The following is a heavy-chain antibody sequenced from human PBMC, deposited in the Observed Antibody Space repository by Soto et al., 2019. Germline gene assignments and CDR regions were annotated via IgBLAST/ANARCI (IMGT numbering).Heavy chain of an antibody. D-gene: IGHD3-22*01. Sequence: EVQLVESGGGLVQPGGSLRLSCAASGFTVSSNYMSCVRQAPGKGLEWVSVIYSGGSTYYADSVKGRFTISRDNSKNTLYLQMNSLRAEYTAVYYCARDLSYYDSSGYQAHAFDIWGQGTMVTVSS. CDR3: ARDLSYYDSSGYQAHAFDI. J-gene: IGHJ3*02. CDR1: GFTVSSNY. CDR2: IYSGGST. V-gene: IGHV3-66*01.